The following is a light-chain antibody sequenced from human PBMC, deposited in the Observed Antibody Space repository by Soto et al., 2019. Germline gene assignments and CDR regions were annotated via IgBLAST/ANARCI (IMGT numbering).Light chain of an antibody. V-gene: IGKV3-15*01. Sequence: EILMTQSPSTLSVSLGERATLSFRASQSVSSNLAWYQQKPGQAPRLLIYAASSSATGIPSRFSGSGSGTEFTITILHLQYEDFAVYHCQHYNSRTYTFGEGTKVDIK. CDR3: QHYNSRTYT. CDR1: QSVSSN. CDR2: AAS. J-gene: IGKJ2*01.